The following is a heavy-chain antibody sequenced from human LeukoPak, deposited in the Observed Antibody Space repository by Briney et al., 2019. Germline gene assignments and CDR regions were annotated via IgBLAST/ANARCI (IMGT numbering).Heavy chain of an antibody. J-gene: IGHJ4*02. V-gene: IGHV1-2*02. CDR2: INPNSGGT. CDR1: GYTFTGYY. D-gene: IGHD3-9*01. Sequence: ASVKVSCKASGYTFTGYYMHWVRQAPGQGLEWMGWINPNSGGTNYAQKFQGRVTMTRDTSISTAYMELSRLRSDDTAVYYCARDLIDYDILTGYQTSYYFDYWGQGTLVTVSS. CDR3: ARDLIDYDILTGYQTSYYFDY.